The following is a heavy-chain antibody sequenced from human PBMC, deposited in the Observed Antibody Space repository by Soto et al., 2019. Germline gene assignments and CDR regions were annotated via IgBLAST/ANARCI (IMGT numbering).Heavy chain of an antibody. CDR3: ARRPYGSGSYDWFDP. D-gene: IGHD3-10*01. J-gene: IGHJ5*02. Sequence: QVQLVQSWAEVKKPGSSMKVSCQASGGTFSRYAISWVRPAPGQGLEWMGGIIPIFGTANYAQKFQGRVTITADESTSTAYMELSSLRSEDTAVYYCARRPYGSGSYDWFDPWGQGTLVTVSS. V-gene: IGHV1-69*01. CDR1: GGTFSRYA. CDR2: IIPIFGTA.